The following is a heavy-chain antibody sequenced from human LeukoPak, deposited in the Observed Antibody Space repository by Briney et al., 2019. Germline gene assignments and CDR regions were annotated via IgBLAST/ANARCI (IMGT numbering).Heavy chain of an antibody. Sequence: SETLSLTCTVSGGSISNKYWSWIRQPPGKGLEWIGYIYYSGSTNYNPSLKSRVTISVDTSKNQFSLKLSSVTAADTAVYYCARSGSGWRDFDYWGQGTLVTVSS. CDR3: ARSGSGWRDFDY. J-gene: IGHJ4*02. CDR1: GGSISNKY. V-gene: IGHV4-59*08. CDR2: IYYSGST. D-gene: IGHD6-19*01.